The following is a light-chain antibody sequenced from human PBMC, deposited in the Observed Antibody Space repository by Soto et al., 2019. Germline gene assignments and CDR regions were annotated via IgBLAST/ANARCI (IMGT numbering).Light chain of an antibody. CDR3: QQSYSTPLS. V-gene: IGKV1-39*01. J-gene: IGKJ4*01. Sequence: DIQLTQSPSSLSASVGDRVTITCRASQSINKYLNWYQQNQGKAPKLLIYAASSLQSGVPSRFSGSGSGTDFTLTISSLQPEDFATYYCQQSYSTPLSFGGGTKVEIK. CDR2: AAS. CDR1: QSINKY.